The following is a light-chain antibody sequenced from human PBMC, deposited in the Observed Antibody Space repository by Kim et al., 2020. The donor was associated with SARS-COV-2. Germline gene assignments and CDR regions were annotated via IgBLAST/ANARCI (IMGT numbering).Light chain of an antibody. CDR1: SPNIEKNY. CDR2: VNN. V-gene: IGLV1-47*01. Sequence: GQRVTISCPGSSPNIEKNYVYLYQRVPGTAPKVLIYVNNQRPSGVPDRFSGSKSGTSASLAISGLRSEDEADYYCAAWDDRLSGRVFGGGTKLTVL. CDR3: AAWDDRLSGRV. J-gene: IGLJ3*02.